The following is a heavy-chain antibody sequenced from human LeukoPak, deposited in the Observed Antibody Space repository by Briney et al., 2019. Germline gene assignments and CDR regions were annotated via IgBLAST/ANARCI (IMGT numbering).Heavy chain of an antibody. Sequence: RLGGSLRLSCADSGFTFSNYWMSWVRQAPGKGLEWVANMNQDGSEKYYVDSVKGRFTISRDNAKNSLYLQMNSPRAEDTAVYYCARESHATFDYWGQGTLVIVSS. J-gene: IGHJ4*02. V-gene: IGHV3-7*01. CDR3: ARESHATFDY. CDR1: GFTFSNYW. CDR2: MNQDGSEK. D-gene: IGHD1-26*01.